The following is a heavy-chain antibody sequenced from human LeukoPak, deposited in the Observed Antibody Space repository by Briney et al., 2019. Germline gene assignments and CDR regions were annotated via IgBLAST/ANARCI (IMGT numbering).Heavy chain of an antibody. CDR3: ARIGKSSGESGSTFDY. D-gene: IGHD6-19*01. CDR2: INAGNGNT. V-gene: IGHV1-3*01. J-gene: IGHJ4*02. CDR1: GYTFTSYA. Sequence: GASVKVSCKASGYTFTSYAMHWVRQSPGQRLEWMGWINAGNGNTKYSQKFQGRVTITRDTSASTAYMELSSLRSEDTAVYYCARIGKSSGESGSTFDYWGQGTLVTVSS.